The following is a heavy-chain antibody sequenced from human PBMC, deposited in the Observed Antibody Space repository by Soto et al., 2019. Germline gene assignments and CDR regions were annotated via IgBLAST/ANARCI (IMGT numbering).Heavy chain of an antibody. V-gene: IGHV3-33*01. Sequence: LRLSCAASGFTFSSYGMHWVRQAPGKGLGWVAIIWHDGGNKFYAESVKGRFTISRDNSKNTLYLQMTSLSAEDTAMYYCARDGDVNTGFGKDYWGQGTLVTVSS. D-gene: IGHD3-16*01. J-gene: IGHJ4*02. CDR2: IWHDGGNK. CDR1: GFTFSSYG. CDR3: ARDGDVNTGFGKDY.